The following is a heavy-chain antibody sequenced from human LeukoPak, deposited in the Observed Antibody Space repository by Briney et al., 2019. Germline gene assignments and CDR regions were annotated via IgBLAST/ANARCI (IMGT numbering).Heavy chain of an antibody. V-gene: IGHV4-4*07. CDR3: ACRRTGRGLDY. Sequence: SETLSLTCTVSGGSISSYYWNWIRQPAGSGLEWIGRIYTSGTTDYNPSLKNRVTMSVDTSKNQSSLKLSSVTAADTAVYYCACRRTGRGLDYWGQGTLVIVTS. CDR1: GGSISSYY. CDR2: IYTSGTT. D-gene: IGHD3-10*01. J-gene: IGHJ4*02.